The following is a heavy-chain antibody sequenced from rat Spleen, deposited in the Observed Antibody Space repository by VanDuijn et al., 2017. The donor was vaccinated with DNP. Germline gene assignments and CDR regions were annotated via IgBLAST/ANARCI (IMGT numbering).Heavy chain of an antibody. CDR2: ITNTGGST. Sequence: EVQLVESGGDLVQPGRSLKLSCVVSGFTFSNYDMAWVRQTPTKGLEWVASITNTGGSTYYPDSVKGRFTMSRDNARSTLYLQMDSLRSDDTATYYCAGRPPPTRGPFDYWGQGIMVTVSS. J-gene: IGHJ2*01. V-gene: IGHV5-25*01. D-gene: IGHD1-4*01. CDR3: AGRPPPTRGPFDY. CDR1: GFTFSNYD.